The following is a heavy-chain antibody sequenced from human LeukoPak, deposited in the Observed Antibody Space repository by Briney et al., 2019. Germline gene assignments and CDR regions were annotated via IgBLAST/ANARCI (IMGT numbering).Heavy chain of an antibody. CDR1: GGSFSGYY. D-gene: IGHD3-10*01. CDR3: ATSRGDYGSGSYYPRYYYYYMDV. CDR2: INHSGST. V-gene: IGHV4-34*01. Sequence: SETLSLTCAVYGGSFSGYYWSWIRQPPGKGLEWIGEINHSGSTNYNPSLKSRVTISVDTSKNQFSLKLSSVTAADTAVYYCATSRGDYGSGSYYPRYYYYYMDVWGKGTTVTISS. J-gene: IGHJ6*03.